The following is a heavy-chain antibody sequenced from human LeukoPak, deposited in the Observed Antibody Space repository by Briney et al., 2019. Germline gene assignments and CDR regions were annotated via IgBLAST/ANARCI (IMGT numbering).Heavy chain of an antibody. CDR1: GFTFSNYA. J-gene: IGHJ4*02. CDR3: ARGRGIAVYYFDY. D-gene: IGHD6-19*01. V-gene: IGHV3-21*01. Sequence: GGSLRLSCTASGFTFSNYAMNWVRQAPGKGLEWVSSISSSSSYIYYADSVKGRFTISRDNAKNSLYLQMNSLRAEDTAVYYCARGRGIAVYYFDYWGQGTLVTVSS. CDR2: ISSSSSYI.